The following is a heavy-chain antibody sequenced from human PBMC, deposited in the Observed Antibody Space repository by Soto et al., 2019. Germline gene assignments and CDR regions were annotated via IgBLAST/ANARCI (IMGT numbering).Heavy chain of an antibody. D-gene: IGHD1-20*01. CDR2: ISWDDHE. Sequence: VSGPTLVNPTQTLTLTCTFSGFSLSTSGVGVGWIRQPPGEALEWLALISWDDHERYRPSLKSRLTITKDTSKNQVVLTMTNMDPVDTATYYCAHLDITGTTSWFDPWGQGTLVTVSS. V-gene: IGHV2-5*02. CDR1: GFSLSTSGVG. CDR3: AHLDITGTTSWFDP. J-gene: IGHJ5*02.